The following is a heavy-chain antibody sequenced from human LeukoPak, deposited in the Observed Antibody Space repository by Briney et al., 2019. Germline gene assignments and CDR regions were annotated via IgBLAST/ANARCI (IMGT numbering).Heavy chain of an antibody. CDR2: INHSGST. CDR3: ASSSWYRYFDY. V-gene: IGHV4-34*01. CDR1: GGSFSGYY. J-gene: IGHJ4*02. D-gene: IGHD6-13*01. Sequence: SETLSLTCAVYGGSFSGYYWSWIRQPPGKGLEWIGEINHSGSTNYNPSLKSRVTISVDTSKNQFSLKLSSVTAADTAVYYCASSSWYRYFDYWGQGTLVTVSS.